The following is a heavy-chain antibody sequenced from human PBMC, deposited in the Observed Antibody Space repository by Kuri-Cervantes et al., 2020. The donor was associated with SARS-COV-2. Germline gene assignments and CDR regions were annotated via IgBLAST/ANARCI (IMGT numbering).Heavy chain of an antibody. D-gene: IGHD4-17*01. CDR3: ARDPSGDYDFDY. CDR1: GFTFSSYA. V-gene: IGHV3-30*04. Sequence: GSLRLSCAASGFTFSSYAMHWVRQAPGKGLEWVAVISYDGSNKYYADSVKGRFTISRDNSKNTLYLQMNSLRAEGTAVYYCARDPSGDYDFDYWGQGTLVTVAS. CDR2: ISYDGSNK. J-gene: IGHJ4*02.